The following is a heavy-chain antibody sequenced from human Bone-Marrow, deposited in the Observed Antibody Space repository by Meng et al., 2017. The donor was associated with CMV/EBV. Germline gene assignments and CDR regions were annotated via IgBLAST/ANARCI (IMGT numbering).Heavy chain of an antibody. Sequence: ASVKVSCKVSGYTLTELSMHWVRQAPGKGLEWMGGFDPEDGETIYAQKFQGRVTMTEDTSTDTAYMELSSLRSEDTAVYYCATGERRGAAAFLPTTRLMDGMDVWGRGTTVTVSS. V-gene: IGHV1-24*01. CDR3: ATGERRGAAAFLPTTRLMDGMDV. J-gene: IGHJ6*02. CDR1: GYTLTELS. D-gene: IGHD2-2*01. CDR2: FDPEDGET.